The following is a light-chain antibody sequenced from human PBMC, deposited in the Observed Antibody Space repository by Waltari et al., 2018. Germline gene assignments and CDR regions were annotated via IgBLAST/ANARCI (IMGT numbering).Light chain of an antibody. CDR1: QHVSKY. J-gene: IGKJ5*01. V-gene: IGKV1-33*01. CDR2: DAS. CDR3: QQYYNVPRT. Sequence: DIQMTQSPSSLSASVGYRVTITCQASQHVSKYLNWYQQKPGKAPNLLIYDASNLQRGVPSRFSGSGSGTHFTFTISSLQPEDIATYYCQQYYNVPRTFGQGTRLEIK.